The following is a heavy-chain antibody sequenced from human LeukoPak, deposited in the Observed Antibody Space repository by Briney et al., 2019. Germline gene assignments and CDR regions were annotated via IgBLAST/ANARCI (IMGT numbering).Heavy chain of an antibody. Sequence: GGSLRLSCAASGFTFDDYAMHWVRQAPGKGLEWVSGISWNSGSIGYADSVKGRFTISRDNAKNSLYLQMNSLRAEDMALYYCAKGTYYYDSSGYMDVWGKGTTVTVSS. CDR2: ISWNSGSI. V-gene: IGHV3-9*03. J-gene: IGHJ6*03. CDR1: GFTFDDYA. D-gene: IGHD3-22*01. CDR3: AKGTYYYDSSGYMDV.